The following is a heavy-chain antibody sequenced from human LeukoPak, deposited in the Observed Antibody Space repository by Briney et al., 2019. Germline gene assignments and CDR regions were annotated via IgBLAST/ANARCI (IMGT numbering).Heavy chain of an antibody. J-gene: IGHJ6*03. CDR3: ARARGYIAAAGKFFYMDV. V-gene: IGHV4-59*01. D-gene: IGHD6-13*01. CDR2: IYYSGST. Sequence: SETLSLTCTVSGGSISSYYWSWIRQPPGKGLEWIGYIYYSGSTNYNPSLKSRVTISVDTSKNQFSLKLSSVAAADTAVYYCARARGYIAAAGKFFYMDVWGNGTTVTVSS. CDR1: GGSISSYY.